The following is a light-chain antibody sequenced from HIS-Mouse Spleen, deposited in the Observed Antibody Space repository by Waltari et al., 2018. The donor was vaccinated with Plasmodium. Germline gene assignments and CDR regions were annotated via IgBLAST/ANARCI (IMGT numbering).Light chain of an antibody. Sequence: SYELPQPPSVSVSPGQTARIPCSGDALPKHYASWYQQKSGQAPVLVIYEDSKRPSGIPERFSGSSSGTMATLTISGAQVEDEADYYCYSTDSSGNHRVFGGGTKLTVL. V-gene: IGLV3-10*01. CDR1: ALPKHY. CDR2: EDS. J-gene: IGLJ3*02. CDR3: YSTDSSGNHRV.